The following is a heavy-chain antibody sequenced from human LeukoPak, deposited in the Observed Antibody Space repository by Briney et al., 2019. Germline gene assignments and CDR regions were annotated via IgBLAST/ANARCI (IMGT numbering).Heavy chain of an antibody. V-gene: IGHV3-30*02. Sequence: GGSLRLSCAASGFTFSSYGMHWVRQAPGKGLEWVAFIRYDGSNKYYADSVKGRFTISRDNAKNSLYLQMNSLRAEDTAVYYCARDRGFEYSDTGSFDYWGQGTLVTVSS. J-gene: IGHJ4*02. D-gene: IGHD6-6*01. CDR1: GFTFSSYG. CDR2: IRYDGSNK. CDR3: ARDRGFEYSDTGSFDY.